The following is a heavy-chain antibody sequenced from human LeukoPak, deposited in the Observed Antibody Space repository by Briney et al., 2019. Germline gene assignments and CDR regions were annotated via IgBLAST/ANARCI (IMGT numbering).Heavy chain of an antibody. CDR3: AKGSQGIAVAGAFDY. V-gene: IGHV3-23*01. CDR2: ISGSGGST. CDR1: GFTFSSYA. J-gene: IGHJ4*02. D-gene: IGHD6-19*01. Sequence: GGSLRLSCAASGFTFSSYAMSWVRQAPGKGLEWVACISGSGGSTYYADSVKGRFTISRENSKNTLYLQMTSLRAEDTAVYYCAKGSQGIAVAGAFDYWGQGTLVTVSS.